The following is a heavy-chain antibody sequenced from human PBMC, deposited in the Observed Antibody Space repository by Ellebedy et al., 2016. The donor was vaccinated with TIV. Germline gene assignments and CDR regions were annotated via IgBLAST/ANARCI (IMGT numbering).Heavy chain of an antibody. CDR2: ISGYNGNT. CDR1: GYTFTSYY. D-gene: IGHD3-10*01. V-gene: IGHV1-18*04. Sequence: AASVKVSCKASGYTFTSYYMHWVRQAPGQGLEWMGWISGYNGNTNYAQNFQGRVTMITDTSTSIAYMELRSLRSDDTAEYYCTRDAMVPTSYYYVMDVWGQGTTVTVSS. J-gene: IGHJ6*02. CDR3: TRDAMVPTSYYYVMDV.